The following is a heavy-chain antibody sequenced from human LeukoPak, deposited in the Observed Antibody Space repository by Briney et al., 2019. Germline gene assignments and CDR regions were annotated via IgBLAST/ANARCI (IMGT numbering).Heavy chain of an antibody. CDR2: INHSGST. Sequence: PSETLSLTCAVYGGSFGGYYWSWIRQPPGKGLEWIGEINHSGSTNYNPSLKSRVTISVDTSKNQFSLKLSSVTAADTAVYYCARFLGSGWYGVDYWGQGTLVTVSS. J-gene: IGHJ4*02. D-gene: IGHD6-19*01. CDR3: ARFLGSGWYGVDY. CDR1: GGSFGGYY. V-gene: IGHV4-34*01.